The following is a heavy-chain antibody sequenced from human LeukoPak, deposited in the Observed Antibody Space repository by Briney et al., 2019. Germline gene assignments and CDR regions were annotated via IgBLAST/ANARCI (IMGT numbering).Heavy chain of an antibody. CDR1: GGSISSSSYY. V-gene: IGHV4-39*01. Sequence: SETLSLTCTVSGGSISSSSYYWGWIRQPPGKGLEWIGSIYYSGSTYYNPSLKSRVTISVDTSKNQFSLKLSSVTAADTAVYYCASIGRITIFGARRGGDYWGQGTLVTVSS. CDR3: ASIGRITIFGARRGGDY. D-gene: IGHD3-3*01. CDR2: IYYSGST. J-gene: IGHJ4*02.